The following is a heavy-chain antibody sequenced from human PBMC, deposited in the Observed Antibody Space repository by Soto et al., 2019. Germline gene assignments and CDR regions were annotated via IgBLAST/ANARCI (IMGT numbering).Heavy chain of an antibody. V-gene: IGHV5-51*01. J-gene: IGHJ3*02. Sequence: GESLKISCKGSGYSFTSYWIGWVRQMPGKGLEWMGIIYPGDSDTRYSPSFQGQVTISADKSISTAYLQWSSLKASDTAMYYCARPSYYYDSSGYYPDAFDIWGQGTMVTVS. CDR3: ARPSYYYDSSGYYPDAFDI. D-gene: IGHD3-22*01. CDR1: GYSFTSYW. CDR2: IYPGDSDT.